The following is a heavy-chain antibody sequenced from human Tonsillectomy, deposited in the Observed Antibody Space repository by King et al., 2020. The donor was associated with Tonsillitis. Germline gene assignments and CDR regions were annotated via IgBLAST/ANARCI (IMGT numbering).Heavy chain of an antibody. CDR2: FYTFGTT. V-gene: IGHV4-61*02. CDR1: GRSITSGEYY. J-gene: IGHJ3*01. D-gene: IGHD6-13*01. CDR3: AGEYTTXXGNXFDL. Sequence: QLQESGPGLVKPSQTLSLTCTVSGRSITSGEYYWTWIRQPAGKGLEWIGRFYTFGTTDYSPSLRSRVTMSLDASKNQFSLKLTSVTAADTAVYSCAGEYTTXXGNXFDLXXQGTVVXXXS.